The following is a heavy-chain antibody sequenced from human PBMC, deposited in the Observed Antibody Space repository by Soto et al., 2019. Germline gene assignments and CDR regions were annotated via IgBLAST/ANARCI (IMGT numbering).Heavy chain of an antibody. V-gene: IGHV1-69*01. CDR3: ARGGGPYVWVNEF. CDR2: IIPVFGTT. CDR1: GGLFSSFA. J-gene: IGHJ4*02. D-gene: IGHD3-16*01. Sequence: VQSGPEVKKPGSSVKVSCKDSGGLFSSFAISWLLQAPGQGLEWLGGIIPVFGTTNYAEKFQDRLTITADESTNTAYMELSGLRSGDTAIYYCARGGGPYVWVNEFWGQGTLVTVSS.